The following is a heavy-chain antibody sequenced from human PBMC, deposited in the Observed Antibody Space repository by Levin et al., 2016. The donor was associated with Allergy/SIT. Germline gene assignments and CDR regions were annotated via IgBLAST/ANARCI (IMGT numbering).Heavy chain of an antibody. CDR3: ASSRLDVARAFDP. V-gene: IGHV4-31*02. CDR2: IYFSGYT. D-gene: IGHD2-15*01. J-gene: IGHJ5*02. Sequence: WIRQPPGKGLEWIGYIYFSGYTYYNPSLQSRVFMSVDASKNQFSLKLDSVTAADTAVYYCASSRLDVARAFDPWGQGTRVTVSS.